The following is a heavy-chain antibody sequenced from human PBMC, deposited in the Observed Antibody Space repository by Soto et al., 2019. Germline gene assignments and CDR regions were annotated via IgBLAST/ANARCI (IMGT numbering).Heavy chain of an antibody. D-gene: IGHD3-10*01. CDR1: GFTFSSYA. Sequence: EVQLLQSGGGLIQPGGALRLSCAASGFTFSSYAVAWVRQAPGKGLECVSVISSRGDNTHFADSVKGRFIISRDSSKNTLYLRMSSLRAEDTAVYYCEKVMVRGENYSYYYMDVWGKGPTVTVSS. J-gene: IGHJ6*03. V-gene: IGHV3-23*01. CDR3: EKVMVRGENYSYYYMDV. CDR2: ISSRGDNT.